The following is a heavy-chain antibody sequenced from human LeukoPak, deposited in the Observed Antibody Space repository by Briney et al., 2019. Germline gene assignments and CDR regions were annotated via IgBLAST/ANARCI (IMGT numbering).Heavy chain of an antibody. CDR1: GGSISSYY. Sequence: SETLSLTCTVSGGSISSYYWSWIRQPPGKGLEWIGYIYYSGSTNYNPSLKSRVTISVGTSKNQFSLKLSSVTAADTAVYYCASSSIAARPHYYYGMDAWGQGTTVTVSS. CDR3: ASSSIAARPHYYYGMDA. CDR2: IYYSGST. V-gene: IGHV4-59*08. J-gene: IGHJ6*02. D-gene: IGHD6-6*01.